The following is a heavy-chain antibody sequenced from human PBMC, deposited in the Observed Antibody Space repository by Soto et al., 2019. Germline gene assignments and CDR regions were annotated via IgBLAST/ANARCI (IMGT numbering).Heavy chain of an antibody. V-gene: IGHV3-7*01. CDR1: GFTFSSYW. CDR2: IKQDGSEK. CDR3: ARVRGHSSSYYYYYGMDV. J-gene: IGHJ6*02. Sequence: GGSLRLSCAASGFTFSSYWMSWVRQAPGKGLEWVANIKQDGSEKYYVDSVKGRFTISRDNAKNSLYLQMNSLRAEDTAVYYCARVRGHSSSYYYYYGMDVWGQGTTVTVSS. D-gene: IGHD6-6*01.